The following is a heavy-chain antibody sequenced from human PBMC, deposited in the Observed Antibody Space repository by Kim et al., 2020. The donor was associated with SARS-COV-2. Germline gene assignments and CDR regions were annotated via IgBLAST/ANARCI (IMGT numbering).Heavy chain of an antibody. J-gene: IGHJ4*02. D-gene: IGHD3-22*01. V-gene: IGHV3-23*01. CDR3: AKNGGITMIVVVISFFDY. Sequence: KGQFPISRDHAKNTLCLQMSSLRAEDTAVYYCAKNGGITMIVVVISFFDYWGQGTLVTVSS.